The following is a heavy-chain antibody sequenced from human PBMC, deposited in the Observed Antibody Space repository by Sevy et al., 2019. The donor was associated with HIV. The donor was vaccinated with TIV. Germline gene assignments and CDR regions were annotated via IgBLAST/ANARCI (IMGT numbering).Heavy chain of an antibody. CDR3: ARLISSDGDSYYLDS. V-gene: IGHV3-30*01. J-gene: IGHJ4*02. CDR2: ISHDERYK. Sequence: GGSLRLSCAASGFSFSNYDMHWVRQAPGKGLDWVAVISHDERYKNYAESVKVRFTISRDNFKNTLFLQMDSLRPEDTAVYFCARLISSDGDSYYLDSWGQGALVTVSS. CDR1: GFSFSNYD. D-gene: IGHD3-10*01.